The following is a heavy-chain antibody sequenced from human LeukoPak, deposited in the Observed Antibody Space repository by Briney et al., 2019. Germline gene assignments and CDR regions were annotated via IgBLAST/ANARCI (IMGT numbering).Heavy chain of an antibody. D-gene: IGHD5-18*01. J-gene: IGHJ6*02. V-gene: IGHV3-23*01. CDR1: GFTFSSYA. CDR2: ISGSGGST. CDR3: AKAPVDTAMVHYYYYYGMDV. Sequence: GGSLRLSCAASGFTFSSYAMSWVRQAPGKGLEWVSAISGSGGSTYYADSVKGRFTISRDNSKNTLYLQMNSLRAEDTAVYYCAKAPVDTAMVHYYYYYGMDVWGQGTTVTVSS.